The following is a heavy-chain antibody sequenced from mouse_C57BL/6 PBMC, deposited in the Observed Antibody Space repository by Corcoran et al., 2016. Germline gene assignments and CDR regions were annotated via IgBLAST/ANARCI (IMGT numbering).Heavy chain of an antibody. Sequence: QGQLQQSGAELVKPGASENISCKASGYAFSSYWMNWVKQRPGKGLEWIGQIYPGDGDTNYNGKFKGKATLTADKSSSTAYMQLSSLTSEDSAVYFCARSGTGTGFAYWGQGTLVTVSA. CDR3: ARSGTGTGFAY. CDR1: GYAFSSYW. J-gene: IGHJ3*01. V-gene: IGHV1-80*01. CDR2: IYPGDGDT. D-gene: IGHD4-1*01.